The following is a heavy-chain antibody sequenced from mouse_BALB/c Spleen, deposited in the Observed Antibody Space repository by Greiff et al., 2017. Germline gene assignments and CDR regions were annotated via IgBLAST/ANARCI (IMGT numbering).Heavy chain of an antibody. Sequence: VQLKESGPGLVAPSQSLSITCTVSGFSLTSYGVHWVRQPPGKGLEWLGVIWAGGSTNYNSALMSRLSISKDNSKSQVFLKMNSLQTDDTAMYYCAREDYGNYENYFDYWGQGTTLTVSS. CDR2: IWAGGST. CDR3: AREDYGNYENYFDY. D-gene: IGHD2-1*01. J-gene: IGHJ2*01. V-gene: IGHV2-9*02. CDR1: GFSLTSYG.